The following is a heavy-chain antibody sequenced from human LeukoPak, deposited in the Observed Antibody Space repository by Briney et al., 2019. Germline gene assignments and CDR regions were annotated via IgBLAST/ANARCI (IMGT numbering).Heavy chain of an antibody. J-gene: IGHJ4*02. CDR2: ISDNGGST. D-gene: IGHD4-11*01. CDR1: GFTFSSYA. V-gene: IGHV3-23*01. CDR3: ARETTLTTSLFDL. Sequence: GGSLRLSCAASGFTFSSYAMTWVRQAPGKGLEWVSSISDNGGSTYYADSVKGRFTISRDNSRNTLYLLMNSLRAEDTAVYYCARETTLTTSLFDLWGQGTLVTVSS.